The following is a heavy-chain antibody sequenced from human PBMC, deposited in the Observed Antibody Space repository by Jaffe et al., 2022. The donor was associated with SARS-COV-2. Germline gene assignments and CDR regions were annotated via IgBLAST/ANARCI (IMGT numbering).Heavy chain of an antibody. CDR2: IYDSGST. CDR1: GDSISSSDYF. Sequence: QLQLQESGPGLVKPSETLSLACSVSGDSISSSDYFWAWIRQPPGEGLEWIGTIYDSGSTYYNPSLTSRVTVSIDTSKNHFSLKLTSVTAADTAVYYCAGRYFDSRSGQYGVDVWGQGTTVTVSS. J-gene: IGHJ6*02. CDR3: AGRYFDSRSGQYGVDV. V-gene: IGHV4-39*02. D-gene: IGHD3-3*01.